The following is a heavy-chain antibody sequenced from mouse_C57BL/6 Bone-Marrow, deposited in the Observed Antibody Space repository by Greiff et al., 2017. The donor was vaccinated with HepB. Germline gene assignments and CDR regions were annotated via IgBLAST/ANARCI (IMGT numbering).Heavy chain of an antibody. D-gene: IGHD2-14*01. V-gene: IGHV5-6*01. CDR1: GITFSTSG. J-gene: IGHJ2*01. Sequence: EVHLVESGGDLVRPGGSLKLSCAASGITFSTSGMSWVRQTPDKRLEWVATINTGGTYTYYADSVRGRFTISKDSAKNTLFLLMSSLRSEDSGIYYCSRDRFDYYFDYWGQGTTLTVSS. CDR2: INTGGTYT. CDR3: SRDRFDYYFDY.